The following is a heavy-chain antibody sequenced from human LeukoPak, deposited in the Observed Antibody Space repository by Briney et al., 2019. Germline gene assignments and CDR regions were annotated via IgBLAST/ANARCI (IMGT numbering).Heavy chain of an antibody. J-gene: IGHJ4*02. D-gene: IGHD2-15*01. CDR3: ARDQGYCSGGSCYGY. CDR1: GFPFSNSW. CDR2: IKSDGSGI. V-gene: IGHV3-7*03. Sequence: GGSLRLSCAVSGFPFSNSWMYWVRQAPGKGLEGVANIKSDGSGISYVDSVKGRFIISRDNARNSLYLQMNSLRVEDTAVYYCARDQGYCSGGSCYGYWGQGTLVTVSS.